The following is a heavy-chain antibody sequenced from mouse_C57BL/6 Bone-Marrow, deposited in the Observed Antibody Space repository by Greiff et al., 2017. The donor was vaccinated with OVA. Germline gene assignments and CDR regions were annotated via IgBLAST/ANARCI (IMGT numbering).Heavy chain of an antibody. J-gene: IGHJ4*01. V-gene: IGHV1-9*01. D-gene: IGHD2-4*01. CDR2: ILPGSGST. CDR3: ARGRFYYDYDGGSMDY. CDR1: GYTFTGYW. Sequence: QVQLKESGAELMKPGASVKLSCKATGYTFTGYWIEWVKQRPGHGLEWIGEILPGSGSTNYNEKFKGKATFTADTSSNTAYMQLSSLTTEDSAIYYCARGRFYYDYDGGSMDYWGQGTSVTVSS.